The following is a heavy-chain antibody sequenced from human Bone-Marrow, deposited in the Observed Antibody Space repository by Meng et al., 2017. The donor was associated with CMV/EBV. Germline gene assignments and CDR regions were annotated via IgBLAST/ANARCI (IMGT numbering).Heavy chain of an antibody. J-gene: IGHJ4*02. V-gene: IGHV1-69*10. CDR1: GGTFSSYA. CDR2: IIPILGIA. CDR3: ARVSANFHCSSTSCYTLTGSFDY. Sequence: SVKVSCKAFGGTFSSYAISWVRQAPGQGLEWMGGIIPILGIANYAQKFQGRVTITADKSTSTAYMELSSLRSENTAVYYCARVSANFHCSSTSCYTLTGSFDYWGQGTLVTVSS. D-gene: IGHD2-2*02.